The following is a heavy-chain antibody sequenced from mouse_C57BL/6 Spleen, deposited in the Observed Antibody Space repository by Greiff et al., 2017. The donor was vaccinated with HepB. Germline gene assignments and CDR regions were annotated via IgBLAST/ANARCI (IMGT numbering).Heavy chain of an antibody. CDR3: VSDQGNLLGMDY. CDR1: GFTFNTYA. V-gene: IGHV10-3*01. CDR2: IRSKSSNYAT. J-gene: IGHJ4*01. Sequence: EVQGVESGGGLVQPKGSLKLSCAASGFTFNTYAMHWVRQAPGKGLEWVARIRSKSSNYATYYADSVKDRFTISRDDSQSMLYLQMNNLKTEDTAMYYCVSDQGNLLGMDYWGQGTSVTVSS. D-gene: IGHD2-1*01.